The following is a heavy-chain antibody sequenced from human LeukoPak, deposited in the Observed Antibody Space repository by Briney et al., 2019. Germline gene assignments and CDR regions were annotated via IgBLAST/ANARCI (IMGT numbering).Heavy chain of an antibody. D-gene: IGHD3-3*01. CDR2: IIPVLGVA. Sequence: GASVKVSCKASGGTFSTYAISWVRQAPGQGLEWMGRIIPVLGVANHAQKFQGRVTISADKSTSTAYMEVSSLRSEDTAVYYCATGIGTLWSGYYHDFWGQGTLVTVSS. CDR3: ATGIGTLWSGYYHDF. CDR1: GGTFSTYA. V-gene: IGHV1-69*04. J-gene: IGHJ4*02.